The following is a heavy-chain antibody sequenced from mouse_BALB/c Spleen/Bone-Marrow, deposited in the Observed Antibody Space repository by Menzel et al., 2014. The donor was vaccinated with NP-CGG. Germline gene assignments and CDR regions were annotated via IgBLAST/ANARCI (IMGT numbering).Heavy chain of an antibody. CDR3: ASYYYGRSSFAC. CDR2: IDPASGNT. V-gene: IGHV14-3*02. CDR1: GFNIKDTY. D-gene: IGHD1-1*01. J-gene: IGHJ3*01. Sequence: EVHLVESGAELVKPGASVKLSCTASGFNIKDTYIHWVKQRPEQGLEWIGRIDPASGNTKYDPKFQGKATITTDTSSNTAYLQLSSLTSEDTAVYYCASYYYGRSSFACWGQGTLVTVSA.